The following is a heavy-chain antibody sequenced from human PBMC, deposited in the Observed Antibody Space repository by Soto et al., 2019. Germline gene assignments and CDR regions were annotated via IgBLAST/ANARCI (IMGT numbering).Heavy chain of an antibody. CDR1: GGSISSYY. D-gene: IGHD6-13*01. CDR3: ARRHGYSNILDAFDI. CDR2: IYYSGST. Sequence: SGTLSLTCAVSGGSISSYYWSWIRQPPGKGLEWIGYIYYSGSTNYNPSLKSRVTISVDTSKNQFSLKLRSVTAADTAVYYCARRHGYSNILDAFDIWGQGTMVTVSS. V-gene: IGHV4-59*08. J-gene: IGHJ3*02.